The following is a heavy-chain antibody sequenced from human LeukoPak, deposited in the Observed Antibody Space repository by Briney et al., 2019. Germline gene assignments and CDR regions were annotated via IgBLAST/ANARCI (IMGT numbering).Heavy chain of an antibody. CDR2: IYYSGST. Sequence: PSETLSLTCTVSGGSINDHYWSWIRQAPGKGLEWIGYIYYSGSTRYNPSVKGRVTISVDTSKNQFSLRLGSVTAADTAIYYCAKHLTNAYYDILWFAPWGQGTLVTVSS. J-gene: IGHJ5*02. CDR1: GGSINDHY. V-gene: IGHV4-59*11. CDR3: AKHLTNAYYDILWFAP. D-gene: IGHD3-22*01.